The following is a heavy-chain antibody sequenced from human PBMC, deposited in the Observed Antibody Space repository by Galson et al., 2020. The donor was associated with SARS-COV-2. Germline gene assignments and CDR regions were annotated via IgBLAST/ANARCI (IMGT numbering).Heavy chain of an antibody. V-gene: IGHV4-39*01. J-gene: IGHJ4*01. CDR3: ARHKVYCSGGSCYSFCFDD. CDR1: GGSISSSTYY. D-gene: IGHD2-15*01. Sequence: ETSETLSLTCTVSGGSISSSTYYWGCIRPPPGKGLEWIGSIYYSGRTYYNPSLKSRTTISEDTTKNQFSLKLSPVTAADTAVYYCARHKVYCSGGSCYSFCFDDWGHGSLVSVSS. CDR2: IYYSGRT.